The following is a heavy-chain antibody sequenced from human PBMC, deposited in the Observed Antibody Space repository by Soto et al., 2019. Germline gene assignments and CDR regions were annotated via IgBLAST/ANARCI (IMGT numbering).Heavy chain of an antibody. CDR2: VSKSDYT. V-gene: IGHV3-21*01. CDR3: AREDSIIIPAVSDF. CDR1: GFNFNNYG. J-gene: IGHJ4*02. D-gene: IGHD2-2*01. Sequence: PGGSLRLSCAVSGFNFNNYGINWVRQTPGKGLEWVSSVSKSDYTYYSDSVKGRFTISRDNAKNSVSLQMNTLRAEDTAVYYCAREDSIIIPAVSDFWGQGILVTVSS.